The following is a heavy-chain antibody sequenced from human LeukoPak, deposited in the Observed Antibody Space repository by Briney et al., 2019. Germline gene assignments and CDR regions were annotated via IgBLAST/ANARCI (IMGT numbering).Heavy chain of an antibody. J-gene: IGHJ4*02. Sequence: SETLSLTCAVYGGSFSGYYWSWIRQPPGKGLEWIGEINHSGSTNYNPSLKSRVTISVDTSKNQFSLKLSSVTAVDTAVYYCAGYYGGYWGQGTLVTVSS. V-gene: IGHV4-34*01. CDR1: GGSFSGYY. CDR2: INHSGST. D-gene: IGHD2-21*01. CDR3: AGYYGGY.